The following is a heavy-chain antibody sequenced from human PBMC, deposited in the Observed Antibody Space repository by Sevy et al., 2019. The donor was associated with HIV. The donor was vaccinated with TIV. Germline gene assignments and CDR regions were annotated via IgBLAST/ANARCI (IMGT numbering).Heavy chain of an antibody. J-gene: IGHJ4*02. D-gene: IGHD2-2*01. V-gene: IGHV3-23*01. CDR3: AKVWGAGYCSSTSCYGSRVDY. CDR2: ISGSGGST. Sequence: GGSLRLSCAASGFTFSSYAMSWVRQAPGKGLEWVSAISGSGGSTYYADSVKGRFTISRDNSKNTLYLQMNSLRAEDTAVYYCAKVWGAGYCSSTSCYGSRVDYWGQGTLVTVSS. CDR1: GFTFSSYA.